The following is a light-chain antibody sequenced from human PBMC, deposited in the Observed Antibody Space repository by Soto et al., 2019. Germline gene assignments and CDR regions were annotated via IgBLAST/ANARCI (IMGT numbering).Light chain of an antibody. J-gene: IGLJ2*01. Sequence: QSALTQPRSVSGSPGQSVTISCTGTSSDVGGYNYVSWYQQHPGKAPKLMLYDVIKRPSGVPDRFSGSTSGNTASLTISGFQAEDEADYYCCSYAGSYTVVFGGGTKLTVL. V-gene: IGLV2-11*01. CDR2: DVI. CDR3: CSYAGSYTVV. CDR1: SSDVGGYNY.